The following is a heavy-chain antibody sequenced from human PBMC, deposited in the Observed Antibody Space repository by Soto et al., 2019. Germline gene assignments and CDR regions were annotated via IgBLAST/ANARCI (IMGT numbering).Heavy chain of an antibody. Sequence: PGAPLKISCKGSGYSFTNYWIGWVRQMPGKGLEWMGIIYPGDSDTRYSPSFQGQVTISADKSISTAYLPWSSLKTSDTAMYYCARLVNNFYFDYWGQGTLVTVSS. D-gene: IGHD1-1*01. J-gene: IGHJ4*02. CDR3: ARLVNNFYFDY. CDR2: IYPGDSDT. V-gene: IGHV5-51*01. CDR1: GYSFTNYW.